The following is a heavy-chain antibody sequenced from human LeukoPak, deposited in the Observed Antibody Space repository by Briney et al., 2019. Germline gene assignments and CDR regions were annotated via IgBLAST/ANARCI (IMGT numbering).Heavy chain of an antibody. J-gene: IGHJ4*02. D-gene: IGHD3-10*01. CDR2: IRNKANGYTT. Sequence: GGSLRLSCVASGFTFSDHYKEWVRQAPGKGLEWVARIRNKANGYTTEQAASVKGRFTISRDNSQNSLYLQMNSLKTEDTAVYYCARVPESEVRGFYYPYYFDYWGQGTLVTVSS. CDR3: ARVPESEVRGFYYPYYFDY. CDR1: GFTFSDHY. V-gene: IGHV3-72*01.